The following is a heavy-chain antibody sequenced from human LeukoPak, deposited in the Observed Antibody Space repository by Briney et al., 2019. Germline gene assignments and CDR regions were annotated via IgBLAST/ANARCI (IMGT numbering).Heavy chain of an antibody. CDR2: ITWNSATT. J-gene: IGHJ6*03. D-gene: IGHD7-27*01. Sequence: GGSLRLSCAASGFTFDDYAMHWVRQAPGKGLEWVSLITWNSATTYYADSVKGRFTISRDNSKNSLYLQMNSLRAEDTALYYCAKDGLGRFNYYYYYMDVWGKGTTVTVSS. V-gene: IGHV3-43D*03. CDR1: GFTFDDYA. CDR3: AKDGLGRFNYYYYYMDV.